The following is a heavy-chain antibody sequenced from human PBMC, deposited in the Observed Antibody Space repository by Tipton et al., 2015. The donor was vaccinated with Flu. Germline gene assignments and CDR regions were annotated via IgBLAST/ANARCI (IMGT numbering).Heavy chain of an antibody. V-gene: IGHV1-18*01. D-gene: IGHD1/OR15-1a*01. Sequence: QLVQSGPEVKKPGASVRVSCKASGYTFTDFGISWVRQAPGQGLEWLGWINAHNNNRNYVQKFQGRGTMTTDTSTNTAYMDLGSLTSDDTAVYYCARLRFGGNTVYGLDYWGQGTLVTVSS. J-gene: IGHJ4*02. CDR2: INAHNNNR. CDR1: GYTFTDFG. CDR3: ARLRFGGNTVYGLDY.